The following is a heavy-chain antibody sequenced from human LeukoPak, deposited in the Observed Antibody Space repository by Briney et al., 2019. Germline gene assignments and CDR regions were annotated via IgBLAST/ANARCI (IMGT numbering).Heavy chain of an antibody. V-gene: IGHV4-39*01. D-gene: IGHD3-3*01. CDR1: GGSISSSSYY. CDR3: AIFSRITIFGVVTPDNDY. J-gene: IGHJ4*02. Sequence: KPSETLSLTCTVSGGSISSSSYYWGWIRQPPGKGLEWIGSIYYSGSTYYHPSLKSRVTISVDTSKNQFSLKLSSVTAADTAVYYCAIFSRITIFGVVTPDNDYWGQGTLVTVSS. CDR2: IYYSGST.